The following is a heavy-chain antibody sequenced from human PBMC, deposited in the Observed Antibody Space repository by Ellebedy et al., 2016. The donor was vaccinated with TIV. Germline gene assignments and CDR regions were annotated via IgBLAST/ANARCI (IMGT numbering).Heavy chain of an antibody. CDR3: ASDQDQWDFDY. CDR1: GYTFTSYD. D-gene: IGHD1-26*01. V-gene: IGHV1-8*03. CDR2: MNPNSGNT. J-gene: IGHJ4*02. Sequence: ASVKVSCKASGYTFTSYDINWVRQATGQGLEWMGWMNPNSGNTGYAQKFQGRVTITRNTSISTAYMELSRLRVDDTAVYYCASDQDQWDFDYWGQGTLVTVSS.